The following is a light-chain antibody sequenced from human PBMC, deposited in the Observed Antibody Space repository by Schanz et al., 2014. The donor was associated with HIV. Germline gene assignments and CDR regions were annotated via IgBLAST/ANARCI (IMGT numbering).Light chain of an antibody. J-gene: IGLJ2*01. Sequence: QSVLTQPPSVSAAPGQKVTISCSGISSNIDHNYVSWYRQLPGTAPKLLIYDNNKRPSGIPDRFSGSKSGTSAALGITGLQTGDEADYYCGTWDSGLSRGSVIFGGGTKLTVL. CDR2: DNN. CDR3: GTWDSGLSRGSVI. V-gene: IGLV1-51*01. CDR1: SSNIDHNY.